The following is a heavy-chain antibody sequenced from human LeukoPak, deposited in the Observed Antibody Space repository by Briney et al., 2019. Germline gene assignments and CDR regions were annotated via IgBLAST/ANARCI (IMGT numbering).Heavy chain of an antibody. J-gene: IGHJ6*04. CDR2: IYVGGST. CDR1: DGSISYYY. CDR3: AGWHMTAPDV. Sequence: PSETLSLTCTGSDGSISYYYWSWIRQPAGKGLDWIGRIYVGGSTHYSASLKSRVSMSLDKAKNPLSLKLISVSAADTALYYCAGWHMTAPDVWGGGTAVTVSP. V-gene: IGHV4-4*07.